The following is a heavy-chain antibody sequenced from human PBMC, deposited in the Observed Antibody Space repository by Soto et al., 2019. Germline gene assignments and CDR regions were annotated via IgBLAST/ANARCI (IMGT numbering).Heavy chain of an antibody. Sequence: QLVQSGAELKKSGASVKVSCQTSGYSFTTYGTAWVRQPPGQRLEWIGWISAYSGHTNYAQEFQVRVTMTPDTAACTAYMELRSLRSDDTDVYYCASGRGSSSWYYISHYFDSLGQGTPVTVSS. J-gene: IGHJ4*02. CDR3: ASGRGSSSWYYISHYFDS. V-gene: IGHV1-18*01. CDR2: ISAYSGHT. CDR1: GYSFTTYG. D-gene: IGHD6-13*01.